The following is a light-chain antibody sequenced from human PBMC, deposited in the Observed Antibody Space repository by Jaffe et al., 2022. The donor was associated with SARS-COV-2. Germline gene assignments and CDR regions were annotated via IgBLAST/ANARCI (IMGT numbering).Light chain of an antibody. CDR1: RGINNY. Sequence: DIQMTQSPSSLSASVGDRVTITCRASRGINNYLAWYQQKPGEVPKLLIYAASTLQSGVPSRFSGSGSGTDYTLTISSLQPGDVATYYCQKYNNVPLTFGGGTKVEIK. J-gene: IGKJ4*01. CDR2: AAS. V-gene: IGKV1-27*01. CDR3: QKYNNVPLT.